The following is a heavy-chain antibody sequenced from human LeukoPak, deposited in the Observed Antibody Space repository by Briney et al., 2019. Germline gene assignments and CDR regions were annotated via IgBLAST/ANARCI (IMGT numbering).Heavy chain of an antibody. CDR2: ISYDGSNK. CDR3: ARAESVGATTGFDY. J-gene: IGHJ4*02. D-gene: IGHD1-26*01. Sequence: GGSLRLSCAASGFTFSSYAMHWVRQAPGKGLEWVAVISYDGSNKYYADSVKGRFTISRDNPKNTLYLQMNSLRAEDTAVYYCARAESVGATTGFDYWGQGTLVTVSS. V-gene: IGHV3-30-3*01. CDR1: GFTFSSYA.